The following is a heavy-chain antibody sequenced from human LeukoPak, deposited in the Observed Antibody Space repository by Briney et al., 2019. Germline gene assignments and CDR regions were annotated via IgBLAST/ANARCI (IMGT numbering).Heavy chain of an antibody. CDR2: INPSGGTT. CDR3: ARDPYGTWYFDL. D-gene: IGHD3-10*01. J-gene: IGHJ2*01. V-gene: IGHV1-46*01. CDR1: GYTFTSYF. Sequence: ASVKVSCKASGYTFTSYFMHWVRQAPGQGLEWMGIINPSGGTTSYAQKFQGRVTMTRDTSTSTVYMELSSLRSEDTAVYYCARDPYGTWYFDLWGRGTLVTVSS.